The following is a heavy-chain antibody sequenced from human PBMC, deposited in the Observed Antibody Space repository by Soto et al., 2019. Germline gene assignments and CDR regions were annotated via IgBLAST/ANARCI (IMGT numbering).Heavy chain of an antibody. CDR3: ARMPMLITTDSYHFDY. V-gene: IGHV3-53*01. Sequence: PGGSLRLSCAASGFTVRGNYMGWVRQGPGKGLGCVSLIYSGGGTYYADSVKGRFTISRDNSKNTLYIQMNSLRVDDTAVYYCARMPMLITTDSYHFDYWGQGTLVTVSS. J-gene: IGHJ4*02. CDR2: IYSGGGT. D-gene: IGHD3-22*01. CDR1: GFTVRGNY.